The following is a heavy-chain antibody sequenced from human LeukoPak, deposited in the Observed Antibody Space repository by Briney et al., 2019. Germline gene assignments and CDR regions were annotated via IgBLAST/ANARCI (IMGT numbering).Heavy chain of an antibody. D-gene: IGHD2-21*01. J-gene: IGHJ4*02. CDR3: AKSDCGSDGCKLYSY. CDR2: ITDTGDAT. V-gene: IGHV3-23*01. CDR1: GFTFKNFA. Sequence: PGGSLRLSCVASGFTFKNFAMAWVRQAPGKRLEWVASITDTGDATGYPESVKGRFTISRDNSQGTVWLQMNSLRAEDTAIYYCAKSDCGSDGCKLYSYWAQGTQVTVSS.